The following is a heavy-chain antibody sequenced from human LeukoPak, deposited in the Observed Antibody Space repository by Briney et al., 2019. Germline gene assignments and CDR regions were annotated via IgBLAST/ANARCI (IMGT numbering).Heavy chain of an antibody. CDR2: IYYSGST. CDR1: GGSISSSSYY. Sequence: SETLSLTCTVSGGSISSSSYYWGWIRQPPVKGLEWIGSIYYSGSTYYNPSLKSRVTISVDTSKNQFSLKLSSVTAADTAVYYCARHEAYGGKTYFDYWGQGTLVTVSS. CDR3: ARHEAYGGKTYFDY. V-gene: IGHV4-39*01. D-gene: IGHD4-23*01. J-gene: IGHJ4*02.